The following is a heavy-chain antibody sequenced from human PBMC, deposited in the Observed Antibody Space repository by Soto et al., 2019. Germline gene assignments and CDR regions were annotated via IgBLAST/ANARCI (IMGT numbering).Heavy chain of an antibody. Sequence: QVPLVESGGGLVKPGGSLRLSCAASGFTFSDYYMSWIRQAPGKGLEWVSYISSSSSYTNYADSVKGRFTISRDNAKNSLYLQMNSLRAEDTAVYYCARCPPYSSSWYIWYFDLWGRGTLVTVSS. CDR2: ISSSSSYT. J-gene: IGHJ2*01. CDR1: GFTFSDYY. V-gene: IGHV3-11*05. CDR3: ARCPPYSSSWYIWYFDL. D-gene: IGHD6-13*01.